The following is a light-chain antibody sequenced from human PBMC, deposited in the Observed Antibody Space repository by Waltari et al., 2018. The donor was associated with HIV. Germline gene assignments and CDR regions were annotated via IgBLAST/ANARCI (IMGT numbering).Light chain of an antibody. V-gene: IGLV3-21*02. CDR3: QVWDTSSDHPAF. J-gene: IGLJ2*01. Sequence: SYVLPPPPSVSVAPGQPANLSCWGQCVQFNGVHWYQQKPGQAPIVVIYAYTDRPTGIPERFAGSSSGNTATLTVTMVEAGDEADYYCQVWDTSSDHPAFFGGGTKLTVV. CDR2: AYT. CDR1: CVQFNG.